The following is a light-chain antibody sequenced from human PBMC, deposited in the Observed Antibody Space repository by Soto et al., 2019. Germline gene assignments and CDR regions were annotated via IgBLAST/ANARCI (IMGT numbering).Light chain of an antibody. Sequence: QSVLTQPASVSGSPGQSITISCTGTSNDIGAYNYVSWYQRHPGKAPKLMIYDVRNRPSGVSNRFSGSKSGNTASLTISGLHTEDEADYYCSSYVSSSTLVFGTGTKVTV. V-gene: IGLV2-14*01. CDR2: DVR. CDR1: SNDIGAYNY. CDR3: SSYVSSSTLV. J-gene: IGLJ1*01.